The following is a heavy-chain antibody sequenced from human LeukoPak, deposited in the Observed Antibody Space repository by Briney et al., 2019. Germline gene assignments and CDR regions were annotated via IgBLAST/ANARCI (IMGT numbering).Heavy chain of an antibody. Sequence: PSETLSLTCAVYGGSFSGYYWSWIRQPPGKGLEWIGEINHSGSTNYNPSRKSRVTISVDTSKNQFSLKLSSVTAADTAVYYCARGQLLWFGDPGRAFDIWGQGTMVTVSS. D-gene: IGHD3-10*01. CDR3: ARGQLLWFGDPGRAFDI. J-gene: IGHJ3*02. V-gene: IGHV4-34*01. CDR1: GGSFSGYY. CDR2: INHSGST.